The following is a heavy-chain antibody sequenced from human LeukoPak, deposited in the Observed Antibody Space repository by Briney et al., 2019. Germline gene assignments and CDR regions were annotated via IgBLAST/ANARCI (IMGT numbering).Heavy chain of an antibody. J-gene: IGHJ4*02. CDR1: GFTFSNYA. CDR2: ISDSGIAT. D-gene: IGHD6-19*01. V-gene: IGHV3-23*01. CDR3: AKVPFMGSGWGD. Sequence: GGSLRLSCAASGFTFSNYAMSWVRQAPGKGLEWVSGISDSGIATYYTDSARGRFTISRDNSKNTLFLQVNSLRAEDTAVYYCAKVPFMGSGWGDWGQGTLVTVSS.